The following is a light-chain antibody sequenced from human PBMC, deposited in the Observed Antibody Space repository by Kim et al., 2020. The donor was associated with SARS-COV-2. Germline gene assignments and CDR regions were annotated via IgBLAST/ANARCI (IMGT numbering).Light chain of an antibody. CDR2: GAS. Sequence: EIVLTQSPGTLSLSPGERATLSCRASQSVSSSYLAWYQQKPGHAPRVLNYGASSRATGIPDRFSGSGSGTDFTLTISRLEPEDFAVYYCQHYGNPLTFGGGTKVDIK. J-gene: IGKJ4*01. CDR1: QSVSSSY. V-gene: IGKV3-20*01. CDR3: QHYGNPLT.